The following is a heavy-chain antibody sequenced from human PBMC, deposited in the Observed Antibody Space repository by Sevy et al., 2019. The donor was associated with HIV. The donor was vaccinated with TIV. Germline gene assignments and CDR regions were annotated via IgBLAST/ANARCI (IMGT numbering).Heavy chain of an antibody. D-gene: IGHD3-22*01. CDR3: ARDLYDSSGYYYRDYYYYGMDV. CDR1: GFTVSSNY. Sequence: GGSLRLFCAASGFTVSSNYMSWVRQAPGKGLEWVSVIYSGGSTYYADSVKGRFTISRDNSKNTLYLQMNSLRAEDTAVYYCARDLYDSSGYYYRDYYYYGMDVWGQGTTVTVSS. J-gene: IGHJ6*02. V-gene: IGHV3-53*01. CDR2: IYSGGST.